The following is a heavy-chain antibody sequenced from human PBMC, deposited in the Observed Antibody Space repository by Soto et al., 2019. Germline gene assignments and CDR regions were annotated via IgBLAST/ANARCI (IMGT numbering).Heavy chain of an antibody. Sequence: GGSLRLSCAASGFTFSSYEMNWVRQAPGKGLEWVSYISSSGSTIYYADSVKGRFTISRDNAKNSLYLQMNSLRAEDTDVYYCARAPYSSSWYGFDYWGQGTLVTVSS. D-gene: IGHD6-13*01. J-gene: IGHJ4*02. CDR3: ARAPYSSSWYGFDY. CDR2: ISSSGSTI. CDR1: GFTFSSYE. V-gene: IGHV3-48*03.